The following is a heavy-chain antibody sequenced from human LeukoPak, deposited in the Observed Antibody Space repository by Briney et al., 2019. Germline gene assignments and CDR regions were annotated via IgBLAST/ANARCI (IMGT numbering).Heavy chain of an antibody. J-gene: IGHJ3*02. CDR3: ARDHYGSGSAFDI. D-gene: IGHD3-10*01. V-gene: IGHV3-21*01. CDR2: ISSSSSYI. Sequence: VESGGGLVKPGGSLRPSCAASGFTFSSYSMNWVRQAPGKGLEWVSSISSSSSYIYYADSVKGRFTISRDNAKNSLYLQMNSLRAEDTAVYYCARDHYGSGSAFDIWGQGTMVTVSS. CDR1: GFTFSSYS.